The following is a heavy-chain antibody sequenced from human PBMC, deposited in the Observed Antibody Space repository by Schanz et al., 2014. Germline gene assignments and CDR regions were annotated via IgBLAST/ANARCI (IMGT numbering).Heavy chain of an antibody. J-gene: IGHJ4*02. Sequence: EVQLVESGGGLVQPGRSLRLSCVVSGVTSDDYGMHWVRQVPGKGLEWVSSISSTSTYLYYADSVKGRFTISRDSARNSLYLQMSSLRAEDTAVYYCAKLDGYAYGSMGQEYFDYWGQGTLVAVSS. D-gene: IGHD5-18*01. CDR3: AKLDGYAYGSMGQEYFDY. CDR2: ISSTSTYL. CDR1: GVTSDDYG. V-gene: IGHV3-21*01.